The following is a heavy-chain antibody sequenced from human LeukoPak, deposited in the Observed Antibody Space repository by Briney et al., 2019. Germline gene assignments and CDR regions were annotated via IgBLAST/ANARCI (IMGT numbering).Heavy chain of an antibody. Sequence: GGSLRLSCAASGFTFDDYAMHWVRQAPGKGLEWVSGISWNSGSTGYADSVKGRFTISRDNAKNSLYLQMNSLRAEDTALYYCAKDGGSTSGYGFGAFDIWGQGTMVTVSS. V-gene: IGHV3-9*01. CDR1: GFTFDDYA. CDR3: AKDGGSTSGYGFGAFDI. D-gene: IGHD2-2*01. CDR2: ISWNSGST. J-gene: IGHJ3*02.